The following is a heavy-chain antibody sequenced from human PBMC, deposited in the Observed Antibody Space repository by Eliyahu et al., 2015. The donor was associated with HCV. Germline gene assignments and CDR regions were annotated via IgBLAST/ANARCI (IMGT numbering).Heavy chain of an antibody. Sequence: QVQLQESGPGLVKPSQTLSLTCTVSGGPITXGSYYWSWXRXPAGKALEVXGRIYTSGSXNYNPSLXSRVTISLDTSKNQLSLRLSSVTAADTAVYYCARENWELPSSYYGMDVWGQGTTVTVSS. V-gene: IGHV4-61*02. J-gene: IGHJ6*02. D-gene: IGHD7-27*01. CDR2: IYTSGSX. CDR3: ARENWELPSSYYGMDV. CDR1: GGPITXGSYY.